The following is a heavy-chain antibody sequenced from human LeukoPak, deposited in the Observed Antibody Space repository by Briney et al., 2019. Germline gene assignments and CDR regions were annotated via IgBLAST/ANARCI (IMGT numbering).Heavy chain of an antibody. V-gene: IGHV4-4*07. CDR1: GGSISSYY. CDR3: ARDSLYCSGGSCYSLAFDI. CDR2: IYTSGST. D-gene: IGHD2-15*01. J-gene: IGHJ3*02. Sequence: SETLSLTCTVSGGSISSYYWSWVRQPAGKGLEWIGRIYTSGSTNYTPSLNSRVTMSVYTSKNQFSLKLSSVTAADTAVYYCARDSLYCSGGSCYSLAFDIWGQGTVVTVSS.